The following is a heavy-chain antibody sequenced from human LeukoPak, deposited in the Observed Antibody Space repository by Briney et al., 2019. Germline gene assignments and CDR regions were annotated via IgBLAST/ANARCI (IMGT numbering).Heavy chain of an antibody. V-gene: IGHV1-69*05. Sequence: SVKVSCKASGGTFSSYAISWVRQAPGQGLEWMGGIIPILGTANYAQKFQGRVTITTDESTSTAYMELSSLRSEDTAVYYCASQYYDFWGGYYTNPYYYYMDVWGKGTTVTVSS. CDR2: IIPILGTA. J-gene: IGHJ6*03. D-gene: IGHD3-3*01. CDR3: ASQYYDFWGGYYTNPYYYYMDV. CDR1: GGTFSSYA.